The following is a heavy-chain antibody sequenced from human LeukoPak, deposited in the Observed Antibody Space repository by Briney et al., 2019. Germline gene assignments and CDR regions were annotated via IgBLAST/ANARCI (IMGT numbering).Heavy chain of an antibody. CDR2: ISSSGSTI. V-gene: IGHV3-48*03. J-gene: IGHJ4*02. CDR1: GFTFSSYE. D-gene: IGHD6-6*01. Sequence: PGGSLRLSCAASGFTFSSYEMNWVRQAPGKGLEWVSYISSSGSTIYYADSVKGRFTISRDNAKNSLYLQMNSLRAEDTAVYYCARGHEYSSSRAYWGQGTLVTVSS. CDR3: ARGHEYSSSRAY.